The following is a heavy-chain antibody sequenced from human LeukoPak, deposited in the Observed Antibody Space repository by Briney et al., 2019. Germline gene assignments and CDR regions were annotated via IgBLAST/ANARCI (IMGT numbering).Heavy chain of an antibody. CDR2: ISGSGGST. CDR1: GFTFSNYA. D-gene: IGHD3-10*01. V-gene: IGHV3-23*01. Sequence: GGSLRLSCAASGFTFSNYAMSWVRQAPGKGLEWVSAISGSGGSTYYADSVKGRFTISRDNSKNTLYLQMNSLRAEDTAVYYCASLWFRANDAFDIWGQGTMVTVSS. CDR3: ASLWFRANDAFDI. J-gene: IGHJ3*02.